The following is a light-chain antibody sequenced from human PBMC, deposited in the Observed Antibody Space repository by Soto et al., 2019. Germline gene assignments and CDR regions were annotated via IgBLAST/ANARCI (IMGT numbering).Light chain of an antibody. CDR1: QSVSSN. V-gene: IGKV3-11*01. Sequence: LSQAPVSLSESQGERATLSCRARQSVSSNLAWYQQRPGQAPRLLIYEASNRATGIPARFSGSGSGTDFTLTISSLEPEDFAVYYCQHYITSPATFGEGTKVDI. CDR3: QHYITSPAT. J-gene: IGKJ1*01. CDR2: EAS.